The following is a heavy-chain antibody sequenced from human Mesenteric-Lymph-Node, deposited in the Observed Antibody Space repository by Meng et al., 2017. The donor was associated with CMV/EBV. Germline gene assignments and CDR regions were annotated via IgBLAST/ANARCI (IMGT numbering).Heavy chain of an antibody. CDR2: VSHDAETK. CDR1: GFLFNTYS. J-gene: IGHJ4*02. Sequence: GESLKISCGASGFLFNTYSMHWVRQAPGKGLEWVAVVSHDAETKYHADSVKGRFTISRDNSKNTLYLQMNSLRAEDTAVYYCVKEARYCTGGRCYSVYFNNWGQGTLVTVSS. V-gene: IGHV3-30-3*02. CDR3: VKEARYCTGGRCYSVYFNN. D-gene: IGHD2-15*01.